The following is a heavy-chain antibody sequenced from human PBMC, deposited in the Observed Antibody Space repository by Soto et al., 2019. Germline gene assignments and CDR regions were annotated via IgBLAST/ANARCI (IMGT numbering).Heavy chain of an antibody. D-gene: IGHD6-19*01. Sequence: QVLLQESGPGLVKPSETLSLTCTVSGGSMSTYYWSWIRQPPGKGLEWIGYIYYSGNTNYNSSLKSRVTISVDTSKNQFSLILSSVTAAATAVYYCGRGGWYVDYWGQGTLVTVSS. CDR1: GGSMSTYY. CDR2: IYYSGNT. CDR3: GRGGWYVDY. V-gene: IGHV4-59*01. J-gene: IGHJ4*02.